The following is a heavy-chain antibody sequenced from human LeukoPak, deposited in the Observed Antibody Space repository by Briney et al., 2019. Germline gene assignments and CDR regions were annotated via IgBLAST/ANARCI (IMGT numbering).Heavy chain of an antibody. Sequence: PGGSLRLSCAVSGFRFNSHHMHWVRQAPNKGLEWVAVAPHDRSSPSHAASVNGRFTISRDNSKDTLFLHMDSLRAEDTAVYYCARGDYGDYPYYFDYWAREPWSPSPQ. J-gene: IGHJ4*02. D-gene: IGHD4-17*01. CDR2: APHDRSSP. CDR1: GFRFNSHH. CDR3: ARGDYGDYPYYFDY. V-gene: IGHV3-30*03.